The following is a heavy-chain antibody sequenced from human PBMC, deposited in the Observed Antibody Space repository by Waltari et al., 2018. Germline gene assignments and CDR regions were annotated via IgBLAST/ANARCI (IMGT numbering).Heavy chain of an antibody. D-gene: IGHD1-7*01. CDR2: INHSGST. Sequence: QVQLQQWGAGLLKPSETLSLTCAVYGGSFSGYYWSWIRQPPGKGLEWIGEINHSGSTNYNPYLKSRVTISVDTSKNQFSLKLSSVTAADTAVYYCARGVTGTTFWFDPWGQGTLVTVSS. CDR3: ARGVTGTTFWFDP. CDR1: GGSFSGYY. J-gene: IGHJ5*02. V-gene: IGHV4-34*01.